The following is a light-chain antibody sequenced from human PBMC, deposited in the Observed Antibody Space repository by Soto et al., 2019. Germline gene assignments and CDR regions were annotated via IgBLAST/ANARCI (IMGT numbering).Light chain of an antibody. CDR1: NSNIGAGYD. V-gene: IGLV1-40*01. CDR2: YNT. CDR3: QSYDSSLSAGV. J-gene: IGLJ3*02. Sequence: QSVLTQPPSVSGAPGQRVTISCTGKNSNIGAGYDVHWYQQLPGTAPKLLISYNTKRPPGVPDRFSGSKSGTSASLAIAWXXXXXXXXXYXQSYDSSLSAGVFGGGTKLTVL.